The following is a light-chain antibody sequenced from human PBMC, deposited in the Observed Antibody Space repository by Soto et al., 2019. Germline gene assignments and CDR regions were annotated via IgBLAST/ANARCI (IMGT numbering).Light chain of an antibody. CDR3: QQYNSYSGT. CDR1: QDISNY. Sequence: EIQMTQTPSSLSASVGDRVTITCEASQDISNYLNWYQQKPGKAPKLLIYDASNLETGVPSRFSGSGSGTDFTFTISSLQAEDIATYYCQQYNSYSGTFGQGTKVDIK. J-gene: IGKJ1*01. CDR2: DAS. V-gene: IGKV1-33*01.